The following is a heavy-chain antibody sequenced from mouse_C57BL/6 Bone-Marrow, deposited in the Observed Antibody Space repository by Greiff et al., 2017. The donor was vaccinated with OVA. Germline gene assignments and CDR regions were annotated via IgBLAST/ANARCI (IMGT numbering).Heavy chain of an antibody. J-gene: IGHJ1*03. D-gene: IGHD1-1*01. Sequence: EVQLQQSGPELVKPGASVKMSCKASGYTFTDYNMHWVKQSHGKSLEWIGYINPNNGGTSYNQKFKGKATLTVNKSSSTAYMELRSLTSEDSAVYYCANGSSPYWYFDVWGTGTTVTVSS. CDR1: GYTFTDYN. CDR3: ANGSSPYWYFDV. V-gene: IGHV1-22*01. CDR2: INPNNGGT.